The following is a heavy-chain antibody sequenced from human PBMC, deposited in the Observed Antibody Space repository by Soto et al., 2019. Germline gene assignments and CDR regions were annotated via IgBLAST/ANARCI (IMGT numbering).Heavy chain of an antibody. CDR2: ISGSGGST. J-gene: IGHJ4*02. CDR3: AKDYSTVTTDPLSVVLFDY. D-gene: IGHD4-17*01. CDR1: GFTFSSYA. Sequence: GGSLRLSCAASGFTFSSYAMSWVRQAPGKGLEWVSAISGSGGSTYYADSVKGRFTISRDNSKNTLYLQMNSLRAEDTAVYYCAKDYSTVTTDPLSVVLFDYWGQGALVTVSS. V-gene: IGHV3-23*01.